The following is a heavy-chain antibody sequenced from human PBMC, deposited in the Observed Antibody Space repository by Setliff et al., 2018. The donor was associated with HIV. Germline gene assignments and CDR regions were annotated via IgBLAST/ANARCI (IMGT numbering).Heavy chain of an antibody. CDR3: ARRGMWSYETGGNPTATFDY. J-gene: IGHJ4*02. CDR1: DSGTYY. Sequence: SETLSLTCTVSDSGTYYWSWIRQPAGKGLEWVASIYFSGTPYYNPSLKNRVTISVDTSKNQFSLKLSSVTAADTAVYYCARRGMWSYETGGNPTATFDYWGQGVLVTVSS. V-gene: IGHV4-39*01. D-gene: IGHD2-8*02. CDR2: IYFSGTP.